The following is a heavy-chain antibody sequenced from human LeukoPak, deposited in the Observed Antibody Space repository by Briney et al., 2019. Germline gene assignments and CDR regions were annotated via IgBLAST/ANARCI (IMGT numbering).Heavy chain of an antibody. Sequence: TGGSLRLSCAASGFTVSSNYMSWVRQAPGKGLEWVSVIYSGGSTYYADSVKGRFTISRDDSKNTLYLQMNSLGAEDTAVYYCARESWSDDAFDVWGHGTMVTVSS. CDR1: GFTVSSNY. V-gene: IGHV3-53*01. CDR3: ARESWSDDAFDV. J-gene: IGHJ3*01. CDR2: IYSGGST.